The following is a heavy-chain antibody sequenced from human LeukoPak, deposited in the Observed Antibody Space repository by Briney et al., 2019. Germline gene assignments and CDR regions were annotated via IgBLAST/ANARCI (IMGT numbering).Heavy chain of an antibody. CDR1: GGSFSGYY. Sequence: PSETLSLTCAVYGGSFSGYYWSWIRQPPGKGLEWIGYIYYSGSTNYNPSLKSRVTISVDTSKNQFSLKLSSVTAADTAVYYCARVGSSGWSIDYWGQGTLVTVSS. J-gene: IGHJ4*02. CDR2: IYYSGST. D-gene: IGHD6-19*01. CDR3: ARVGSSGWSIDY. V-gene: IGHV4-59*01.